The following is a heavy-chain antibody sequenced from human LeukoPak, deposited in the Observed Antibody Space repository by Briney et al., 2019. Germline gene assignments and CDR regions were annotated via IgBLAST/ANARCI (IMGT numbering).Heavy chain of an antibody. Sequence: RGASVKVSCKASGYTFTGYYMHWVRQAPGQGLEWMGWINPYSGGTNYAQKFQGRVTMTRDTSISTAYMDLSRLRSDDTAVYYCARSHDISMIVVGYYFDYWGQGTLVTVSS. V-gene: IGHV1-2*02. D-gene: IGHD3-22*01. CDR2: INPYSGGT. J-gene: IGHJ4*02. CDR1: GYTFTGYY. CDR3: ARSHDISMIVVGYYFDY.